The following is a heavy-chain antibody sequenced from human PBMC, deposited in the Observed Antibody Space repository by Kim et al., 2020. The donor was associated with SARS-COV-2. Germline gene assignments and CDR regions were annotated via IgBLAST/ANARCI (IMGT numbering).Heavy chain of an antibody. D-gene: IGHD6-13*01. V-gene: IGHV3-23*01. CDR3: AKDYATGYSSSWYEFDY. Sequence: VKGRLTISRDKSKTTLYLQMNSLRAEDTAVYYCAKDYATGYSSSWYEFDYWGQGTLVTVSS. J-gene: IGHJ4*02.